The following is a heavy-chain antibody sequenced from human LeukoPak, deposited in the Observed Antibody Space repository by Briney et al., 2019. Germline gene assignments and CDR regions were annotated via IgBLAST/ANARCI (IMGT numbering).Heavy chain of an antibody. J-gene: IGHJ4*02. CDR2: IGTAGET. CDR1: GFTFSTYD. Sequence: GGPLRLSCAASGFTFSTYDMHWVRQDSGKGLEWVSGIGTAGETYYPDSVRGRFTISRDTSQNELYLQMSSLRVDDSAIYYCAKDHSADGWPTFEYWGRGTLVSVSS. CDR3: AKDHSADGWPTFEY. D-gene: IGHD5-24*01. V-gene: IGHV3-13*01.